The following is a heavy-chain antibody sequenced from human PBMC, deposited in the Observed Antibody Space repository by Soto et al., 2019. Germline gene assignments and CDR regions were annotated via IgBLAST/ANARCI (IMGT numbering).Heavy chain of an antibody. J-gene: IGHJ6*02. CDR1: GFTFGDYA. CDR3: TSQKESYCSSTSCYPHPTWYYGMDV. V-gene: IGHV3-49*03. D-gene: IGHD2-2*01. Sequence: GGSLRLSCTASGFTFGDYAMSWFRQAPGKGLEWVGFIRSKAYGGTTEYAASVKGRFTISRDDSKSIAYLQMNSLKTEDTAVYYCTSQKESYCSSTSCYPHPTWYYGMDVWGQGTTVTVSS. CDR2: IRSKAYGGTT.